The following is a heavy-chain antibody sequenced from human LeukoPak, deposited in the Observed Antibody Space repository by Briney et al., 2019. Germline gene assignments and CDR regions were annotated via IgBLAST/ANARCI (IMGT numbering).Heavy chain of an antibody. D-gene: IGHD6-13*01. J-gene: IGHJ1*01. CDR3: ARAAAGMGDFQH. V-gene: IGHV1-18*01. CDR1: DYTFTNYG. Sequence: ASVKVSCKASDYTFTNYGISWVRQAPGQGLEWMGWISPYNGNTNYAQKLQGRVAMTTDTSTSTAYMELRSLRSDDTAVYYCARAAAGMGDFQHWGQGTLVTVSS. CDR2: ISPYNGNT.